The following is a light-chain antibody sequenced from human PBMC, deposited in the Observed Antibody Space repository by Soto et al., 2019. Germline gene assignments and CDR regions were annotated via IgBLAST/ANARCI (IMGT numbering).Light chain of an antibody. V-gene: IGLV2-8*01. CDR2: DVT. Sequence: QSALTQPPSASGSPGQSVTISCTGASSDVGGYNCVSWYQHHPGKAPRLMIYDVTQRPSGVPDRFSGSKSGNTASLTVSGLQVDEEAYYYCSSYAGSSIPVAFGGGTQLTVL. CDR3: SSYAGSSIPVA. J-gene: IGLJ2*01. CDR1: SSDVGGYNC.